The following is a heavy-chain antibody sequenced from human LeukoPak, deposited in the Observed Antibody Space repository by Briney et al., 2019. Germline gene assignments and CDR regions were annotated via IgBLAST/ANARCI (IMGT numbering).Heavy chain of an antibody. D-gene: IGHD6-19*01. CDR3: ASRPYSSGWYELSSA. J-gene: IGHJ4*02. CDR1: GGTFSSYA. CDR2: IIPIFGTA. V-gene: IGHV1-69*05. Sequence: SVKVSCKASGGTFSSYAISWVRQAPGQGLEWMGGIIPIFGTANYAQKFQGRVAITTDESTSTAYMELSSLRSEDTAVYYCASRPYSSGWYELSSAWGQGTLVTVSS.